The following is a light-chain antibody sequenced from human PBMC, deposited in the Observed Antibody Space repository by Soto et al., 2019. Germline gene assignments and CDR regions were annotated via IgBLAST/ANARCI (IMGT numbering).Light chain of an antibody. Sequence: DIQMTQSPSTLSASIGDTVTITCRTSESVDNWLAWYQLKAGKAPKLLIYRAASLATGVPSRFNGSGSGTAFTLNISRQQPDDFATYLCQHYKDYSRVFGRGTQVEIK. CDR2: RAA. J-gene: IGKJ4*02. V-gene: IGKV1-5*03. CDR1: ESVDNW. CDR3: QHYKDYSRV.